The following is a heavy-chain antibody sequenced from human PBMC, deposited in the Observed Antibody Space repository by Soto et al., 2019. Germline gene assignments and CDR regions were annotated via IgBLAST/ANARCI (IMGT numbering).Heavy chain of an antibody. V-gene: IGHV1-8*01. CDR2: MNPNSGNT. Sequence: QVKLVQSGAEVKKPGASVKVSCKASGYNFTSYDINWVRQATGQGLEYLGWMNPNSGNTAYVQKFQGRVTMTWDTSITTAYMELSSLRAEDTAVYFCARGIKYGAYSRWFDPWGQGTLVTVSS. J-gene: IGHJ5*02. D-gene: IGHD4-17*01. CDR3: ARGIKYGAYSRWFDP. CDR1: GYNFTSYD.